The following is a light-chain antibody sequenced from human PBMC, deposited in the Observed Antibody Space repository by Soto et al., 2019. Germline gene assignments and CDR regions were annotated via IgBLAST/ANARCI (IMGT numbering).Light chain of an antibody. CDR1: SSDVGGYNY. CDR3: SSYAVNNKVV. CDR2: EVS. Sequence: QSVLTQPASVSGSPGQSITISCTGTSSDVGGYNYVSWYQQHPGKAPKLMIYEVSNRPSGVPDRFSGSKSGNTASLTVSGLQAEDEADYYCSSYAVNNKVVFGGGTKLTVL. V-gene: IGLV2-8*01. J-gene: IGLJ2*01.